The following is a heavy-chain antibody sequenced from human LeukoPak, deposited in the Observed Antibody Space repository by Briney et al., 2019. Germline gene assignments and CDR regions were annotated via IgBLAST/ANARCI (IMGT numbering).Heavy chain of an antibody. CDR2: IYSGGRT. D-gene: IGHD3-22*01. V-gene: IGHV3-53*01. CDR1: GFIVNNNH. Sequence: GSLRLSCAASGFIVNNNHMSWVRQAPGKGLEWVSVIYSGGRTYYADSVKGRFTISRDDSKNTLYLQMNSLRVEDTAVYYCASASDRGSSGYYPFDYWGQGTLVTVSS. J-gene: IGHJ4*02. CDR3: ASASDRGSSGYYPFDY.